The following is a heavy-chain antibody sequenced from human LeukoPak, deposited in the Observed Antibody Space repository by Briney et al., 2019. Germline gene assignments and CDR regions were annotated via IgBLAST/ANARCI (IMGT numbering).Heavy chain of an antibody. CDR2: IYYSGST. D-gene: IGHD2-21*01. Sequence: PSETLSLTCTVSGGSISSYYWTWIRQPPGKGLEWIGYIYYSGSTNYNPSLKSRVTISVDTSKDQFSLKLSSVTAADTAVYYCARGVVIAPQTFDYWAREPWSPSPQ. J-gene: IGHJ4*02. CDR3: ARGVVIAPQTFDY. V-gene: IGHV4-59*01. CDR1: GGSISSYY.